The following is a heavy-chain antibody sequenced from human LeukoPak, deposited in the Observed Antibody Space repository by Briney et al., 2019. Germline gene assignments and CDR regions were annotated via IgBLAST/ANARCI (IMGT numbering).Heavy chain of an antibody. CDR2: ISNDGGSP. J-gene: IGHJ4*02. CDR3: ARERGRNGDYDY. Sequence: GGSLRLSXVASGITFSTYPMHWVCQAPGKGMEYVSAISNDGGSPYYANSVKGRFTISRDNSKNTLYLQMGSLRTEDTAVYYCARERGRNGDYDYWGQGTLVTVSS. CDR1: GITFSTYP. V-gene: IGHV3-64*01. D-gene: IGHD1-1*01.